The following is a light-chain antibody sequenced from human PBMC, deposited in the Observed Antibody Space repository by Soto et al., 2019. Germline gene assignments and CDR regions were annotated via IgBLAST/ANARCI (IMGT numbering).Light chain of an antibody. V-gene: IGKV2-30*01. CDR1: QSLVYSDGIAY. J-gene: IGKJ1*01. Sequence: DVVMSQSPLSLPVTLGQPASISCRSSQSLVYSDGIAYLSWFHQRPGQSPRRLIYESSRRVPGVPDRFSGSGLGPDFTLKIHRVEAEDVGIYYCMQGTRWPPTFGRGTRVEIK. CDR2: ESS. CDR3: MQGTRWPPT.